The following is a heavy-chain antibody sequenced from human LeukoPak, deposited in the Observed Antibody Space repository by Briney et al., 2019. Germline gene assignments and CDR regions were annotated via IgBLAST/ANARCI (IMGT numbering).Heavy chain of an antibody. J-gene: IGHJ4*02. V-gene: IGHV1-2*02. Sequence: ASVKVSCKASGYTFTCYYMHWVRQAPGQGLEWMGWINPNSGGTNYAQKFQGRVTMTRDTSISTAYMELSRLRSDDTAVYYCARFGGSSSYWVSDWGQGTLVTVSS. CDR1: GYTFTCYY. CDR2: INPNSGGT. CDR3: ARFGGSSSYWVSD. D-gene: IGHD6-6*01.